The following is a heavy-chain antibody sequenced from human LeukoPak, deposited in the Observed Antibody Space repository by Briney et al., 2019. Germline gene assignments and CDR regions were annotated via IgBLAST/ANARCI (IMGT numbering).Heavy chain of an antibody. J-gene: IGHJ4*02. V-gene: IGHV4-31*03. CDR2: IYNSETT. CDR3: ARMNSGSSFDY. D-gene: IGHD3-10*01. CDR1: GGSISSGGYY. Sequence: SQTLSLTCTVSGGSISSGGYYWSWIRQHPEKGLEWIGYIYNSETTYYNPSLKSRVTITVDTSKNQFSLKLSSVTAADTAVYYCARMNSGSSFDYWGQGTLVSVSS.